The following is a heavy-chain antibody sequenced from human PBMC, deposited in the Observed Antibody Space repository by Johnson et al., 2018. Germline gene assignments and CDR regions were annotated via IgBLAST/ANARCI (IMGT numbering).Heavy chain of an antibody. D-gene: IGHD1-26*01. CDR2: INPSGGST. Sequence: QVQLVESGAEVKKXGASVKVXCKASGYTFTSYYMHWVRQAPGQGLEWMGIINPSGGSTSYAQKFPGRATMTRDTSTSPVYMELSGLRSEDTAVYYCASLSVGELRGAFDIWGQGTMVTVSS. V-gene: IGHV1-46*01. CDR1: GYTFTSYY. J-gene: IGHJ3*02. CDR3: ASLSVGELRGAFDI.